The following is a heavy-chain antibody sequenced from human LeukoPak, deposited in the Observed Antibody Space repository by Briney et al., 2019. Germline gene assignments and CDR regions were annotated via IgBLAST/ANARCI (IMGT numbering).Heavy chain of an antibody. J-gene: IGHJ4*02. Sequence: SETLSLTCAVYGGSFSGYYWSWIGHPPGKGLEWIGDINHSGSTNYNPSLKSRVAITVDTTKNQFSLKLSSVTAAATAVYYCSRYGGEPKSWPYWGQGTLVTVSS. D-gene: IGHD4-23*01. CDR3: SRYGGEPKSWPY. CDR2: INHSGST. CDR1: GGSFSGYY. V-gene: IGHV4-34*01.